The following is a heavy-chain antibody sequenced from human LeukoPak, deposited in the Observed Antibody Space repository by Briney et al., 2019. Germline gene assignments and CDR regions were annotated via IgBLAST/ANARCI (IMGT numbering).Heavy chain of an antibody. CDR3: AGEGTIGWQQLAQAFDY. CDR1: GGTFSSYA. CDR2: INPNSGGT. J-gene: IGHJ4*02. Sequence: ASVKVSCKASGGTFSSYAISWVRQAPGQGLEWMGWINPNSGGTNYAQKFQGWVTMTRDTSISTAYMELSRLRSDDTAVYYCAGEGTIGWQQLAQAFDYWGQGTLVTVSS. D-gene: IGHD6-13*01. V-gene: IGHV1-2*04.